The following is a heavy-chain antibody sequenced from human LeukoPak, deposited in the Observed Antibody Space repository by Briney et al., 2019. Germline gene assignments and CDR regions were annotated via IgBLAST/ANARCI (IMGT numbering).Heavy chain of an antibody. V-gene: IGHV4-31*03. CDR1: GGSISSGGYY. CDR2: IYYSGST. CDR3: ARSPLVAAANDY. D-gene: IGHD6-13*01. J-gene: IGHJ4*02. Sequence: PSETLSLTCTVSGGSISSGGYYWSWIRQHPGKGLERIGYIYYSGSTYYNPSLKSRVTISVDTSKNQFSLKLSSVTAADTAVYYCARSPLVAAANDYWGQGTLVTVSS.